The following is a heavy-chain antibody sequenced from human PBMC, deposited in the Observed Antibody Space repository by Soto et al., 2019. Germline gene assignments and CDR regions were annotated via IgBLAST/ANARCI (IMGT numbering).Heavy chain of an antibody. D-gene: IGHD1-1*01. J-gene: IGHJ5*02. Sequence: SETLSLTCNVSGASVSSGTYYWSWIRQHPGKGLEWIGNIYYTGSTYYNPSLRSRVTISEDTSKNQFSLKLSSVTAADTGVYYCAGETGTHGLDPWGQGTLVTVSS. CDR2: IYYTGST. CDR3: AGETGTHGLDP. CDR1: GASVSSGTYY. V-gene: IGHV4-31*03.